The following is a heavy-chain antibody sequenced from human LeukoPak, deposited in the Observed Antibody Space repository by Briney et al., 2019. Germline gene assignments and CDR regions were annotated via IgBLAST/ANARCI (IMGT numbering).Heavy chain of an antibody. V-gene: IGHV4-39*01. J-gene: IGHJ2*01. D-gene: IGHD6-13*01. CDR1: GGSIRSSYYY. CDR2: IYDSGST. CDR3: ARVTPGSSSWYNFDL. Sequence: SETLSLTCTVSGGSIRSSYYYWGWIRQPPGKGLEWIGSIYDSGSTYYNPSLKSRVTISVDTSKNQFSLKLNSVTATDTAVYYCARVTPGSSSWYNFDLWGRGTLVTVSS.